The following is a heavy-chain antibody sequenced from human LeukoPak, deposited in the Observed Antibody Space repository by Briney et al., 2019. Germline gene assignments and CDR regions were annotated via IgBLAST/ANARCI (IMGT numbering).Heavy chain of an antibody. CDR1: GYTFTVYY. CDR2: INPNSGGT. J-gene: IGHJ4*02. CDR3: AIDKGVRSGYFDY. Sequence: GASVKVSCKASGYTFTVYYMHWVRQAPGQGLERMGWINPNSGGTNYAQKFQGRVTMTRDTSISTAYMELSRLRSDDTAVYYCAIDKGVRSGYFDYWGQGTLVTVSS. V-gene: IGHV1-2*02. D-gene: IGHD3-3*01.